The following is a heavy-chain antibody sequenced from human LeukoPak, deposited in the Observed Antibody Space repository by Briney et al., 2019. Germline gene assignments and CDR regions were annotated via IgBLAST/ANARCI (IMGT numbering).Heavy chain of an antibody. CDR3: ARGLITMVRGVIMFRYYYYYMDV. V-gene: IGHV1-8*03. Sequence: GASVKVSCKASGYTFTSYDINWVRQATGQGLEWMGWMNPNSGNTGYAQKFQGRVTITRNTSISTAYMELSSLRSEDTAVYYCARGLITMVRGVIMFRYYYYYMDVWGKGTTVTVSS. J-gene: IGHJ6*03. D-gene: IGHD3-10*01. CDR1: GYTFTSYD. CDR2: MNPNSGNT.